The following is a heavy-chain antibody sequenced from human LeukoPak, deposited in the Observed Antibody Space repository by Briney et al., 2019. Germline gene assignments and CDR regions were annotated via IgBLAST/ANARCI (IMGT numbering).Heavy chain of an antibody. Sequence: SETLFLTCTVSGGSISSYYWSWIRQPPGKGLEWIGYIYYSGSTNYNPSLKNRVTMSIDTSKNQFSLKLSSVAAADTAVYYCARPNEKTYYDFWSGYYRGVDYFDYWGQGTLVTVSS. D-gene: IGHD3-3*01. CDR2: IYYSGST. J-gene: IGHJ4*02. CDR1: GGSISSYY. V-gene: IGHV4-59*08. CDR3: ARPNEKTYYDFWSGYYRGVDYFDY.